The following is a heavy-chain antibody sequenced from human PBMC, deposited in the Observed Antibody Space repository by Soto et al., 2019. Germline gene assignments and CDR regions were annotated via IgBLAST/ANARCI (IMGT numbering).Heavy chain of an antibody. CDR3: AGGYSYGRPVYGMDV. Sequence: SLKVSCKASGGTFSSYAISWVGQAPGQGLEWMGGIIPIFGTANYAQKFQGRVTITADESTSTAYMELSSLRSEDTAVYYCAGGYSYGRPVYGMDVWGQGTTVTVSS. CDR1: GGTFSSYA. V-gene: IGHV1-69*13. D-gene: IGHD5-18*01. J-gene: IGHJ6*02. CDR2: IIPIFGTA.